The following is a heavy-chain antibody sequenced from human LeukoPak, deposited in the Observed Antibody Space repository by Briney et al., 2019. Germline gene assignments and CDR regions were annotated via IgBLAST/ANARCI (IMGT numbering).Heavy chain of an antibody. Sequence: SETLSLTCAVSGGSISSSDYYWAWLRQPPGMTLEWIGNIYYSGTTSYNPSLKGRATISTDTSKNQYSLEVSSVTAADTAVYYCARAGLCSSTSCYPPYYYYGMDVWGQGTTVTVSS. D-gene: IGHD2-2*01. CDR2: IYYSGTT. CDR1: GGSISSSDYY. V-gene: IGHV4-39*01. J-gene: IGHJ6*02. CDR3: ARAGLCSSTSCYPPYYYYGMDV.